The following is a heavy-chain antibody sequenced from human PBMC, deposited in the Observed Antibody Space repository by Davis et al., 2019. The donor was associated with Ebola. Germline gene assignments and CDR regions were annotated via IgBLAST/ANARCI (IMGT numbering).Heavy chain of an antibody. CDR3: VKTRSNWWNDALDM. V-gene: IGHV3-21*01. D-gene: IGHD2-8*02. CDR2: ISSSSSYI. J-gene: IGHJ3*02. CDR1: GFTFSSYS. Sequence: GESLKISCAASGFTFSSYSMNWVRQAPGKGLEWVSSISSSSSYIYYADSVKGRFTISRDNAKNSLYLQMNSLRAEDTAVYYCVKTRSNWWNDALDMLGQGTMVTVSS.